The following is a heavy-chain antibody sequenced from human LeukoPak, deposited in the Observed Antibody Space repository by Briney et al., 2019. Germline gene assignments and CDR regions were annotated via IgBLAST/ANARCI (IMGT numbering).Heavy chain of an antibody. J-gene: IGHJ4*02. CDR1: GFTFSSYE. CDR2: ISSSGSTI. CDR3: ARDHPKYYFDY. Sequence: PGGSLLLSCAASGFTFSSYEMNWVRQAPGKGLEWVSYISSSGSTIYKADSVKGRFTISRYNAKNSLYLQMNSLRAEDTAVYYCARDHPKYYFDYWGQGTLVTVSS. V-gene: IGHV3-48*03.